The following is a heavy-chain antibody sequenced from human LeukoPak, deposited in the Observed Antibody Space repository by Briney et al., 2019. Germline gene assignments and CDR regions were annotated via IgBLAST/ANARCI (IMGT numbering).Heavy chain of an antibody. Sequence: PGGSLRLSCAGSGFTFSSYHMHWVRQAPGKGLEWVAVISYDGSNKYYADSVKGRFTISRDNSKNTLYLQMNSLRTEDTAVYHCARGDYISDDWGQATLLTV. CDR2: ISYDGSNK. CDR1: GFTFSSYH. D-gene: IGHD3-16*01. V-gene: IGHV3-30*04. J-gene: IGHJ4*02. CDR3: ARGDYISDD.